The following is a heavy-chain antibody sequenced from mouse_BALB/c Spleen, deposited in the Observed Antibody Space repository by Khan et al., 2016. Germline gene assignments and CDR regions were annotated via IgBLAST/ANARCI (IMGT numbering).Heavy chain of an antibody. D-gene: IGHD1-1*01. CDR3: VRDAYYPYALDY. CDR1: GFTFKTYA. CDR2: IRSKSNNFAT. Sequence: EVQLVESGGGLVQPKGSLKLSCAASGFTFKTYAMNWVRQAPGKGLEWIARIRSKSNNFATYYADSVKDRFTISRDDSQNMLSLQMNTLQTEDTAVYYCVRDAYYPYALDYWGQGTSVTVSS. J-gene: IGHJ4*01. V-gene: IGHV10-1*02.